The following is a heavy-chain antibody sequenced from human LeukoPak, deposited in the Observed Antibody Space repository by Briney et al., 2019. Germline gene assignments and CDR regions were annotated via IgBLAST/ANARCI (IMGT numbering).Heavy chain of an antibody. Sequence: ASVKVSCKASGYTFTSYDINWVRQATGQGLEWMGWMNPNSGNTGYAQKFQGRVTMTRNTSISTAYMELSSLRSEDTAVYYCARGPFTIFGVVIIYYYYGMDIWGQGTTVTVSS. CDR1: GYTFTSYD. CDR3: ARGPFTIFGVVIIYYYYGMDI. J-gene: IGHJ6*02. CDR2: MNPNSGNT. D-gene: IGHD3-3*01. V-gene: IGHV1-8*01.